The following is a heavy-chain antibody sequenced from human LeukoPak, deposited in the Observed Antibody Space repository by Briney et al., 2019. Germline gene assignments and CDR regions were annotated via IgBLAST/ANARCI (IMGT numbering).Heavy chain of an antibody. V-gene: IGHV3-53*01. CDR1: GFTVSSSY. Sequence: GGSLRLSCAASGFTVSSSYISWVRQAPGKGLEWVSAIYSGGTTYYADSVRGRFTISRDNSKNTLYLLMNSLRAEDTAMYHCARQTGESTNFDNWGQGTQVTVSS. D-gene: IGHD2-2*01. J-gene: IGHJ4*02. CDR2: IYSGGTT. CDR3: ARQTGESTNFDN.